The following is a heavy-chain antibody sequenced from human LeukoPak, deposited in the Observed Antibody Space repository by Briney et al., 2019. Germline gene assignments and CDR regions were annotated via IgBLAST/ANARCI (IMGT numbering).Heavy chain of an antibody. J-gene: IGHJ4*02. CDR3: ARDRGDSSSWYYFDS. D-gene: IGHD6-13*01. Sequence: PGGSLRLSCAASGFTFSSYGMHWVRQAPGKGLEWVAVIWYDGSNKYYADSVKGRFTISRDNSKNTLYPQMNSLRAEDTAVYYCARDRGDSSSWYYFDSWGQGTLVTVSS. CDR1: GFTFSSYG. V-gene: IGHV3-33*01. CDR2: IWYDGSNK.